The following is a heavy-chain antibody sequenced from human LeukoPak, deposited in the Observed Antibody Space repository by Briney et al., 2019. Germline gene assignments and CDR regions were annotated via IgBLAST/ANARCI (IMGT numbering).Heavy chain of an antibody. CDR1: GGSFSGYY. CDR2: INHSGST. CDR3: ARGSYDSSGYYRTPARY. J-gene: IGHJ4*02. V-gene: IGHV4-34*01. Sequence: PSETLSLTCAVYGGSFSGYYWSWIRRPPGKGLEWIGEINHSGSTNYNPSLKSRVTISVDTSKNQFSLKLSSVTAADTAVYYCARGSYDSSGYYRTPARYWGQGTLVTVSS. D-gene: IGHD3-22*01.